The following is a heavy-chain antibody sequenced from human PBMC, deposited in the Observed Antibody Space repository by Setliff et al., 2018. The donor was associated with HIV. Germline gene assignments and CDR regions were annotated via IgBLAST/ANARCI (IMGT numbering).Heavy chain of an antibody. D-gene: IGHD5-18*01. CDR1: GGSISSSNW. CDR2: IYHSGST. Sequence: SETLSLTWAVSGGSISSSNWWSWVRQPPGKGLERIGQIYHSGSTNYNPSLKSRVTISLDKSKNQFSLKLNSVTAADTAVYYCARDSGYSYGAYDAFDIWGQGTMVT. CDR3: ARDSGYSYGAYDAFDI. J-gene: IGHJ3*02. V-gene: IGHV4-4*02.